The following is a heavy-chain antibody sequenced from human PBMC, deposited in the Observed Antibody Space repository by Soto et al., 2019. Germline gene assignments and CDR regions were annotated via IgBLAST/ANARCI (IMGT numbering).Heavy chain of an antibody. D-gene: IGHD3-9*01. CDR2: ISAYNGNT. CDR3: ARGDLVTGYSLDDYDMDV. CDR1: GYTFTSYG. Sequence: APVKVSCKASGYTFTSYGISWVRQAPGQGLEWMGWISAYNGNTNYAQNFQDRVTVTTDTSTSTAYMELRSLRSDDTAVYYCARGDLVTGYSLDDYDMDVWGQGTAVTVSS. J-gene: IGHJ6*02. V-gene: IGHV1-18*04.